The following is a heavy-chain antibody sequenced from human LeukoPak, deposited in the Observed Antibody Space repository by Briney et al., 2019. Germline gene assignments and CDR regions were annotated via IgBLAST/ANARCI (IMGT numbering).Heavy chain of an antibody. J-gene: IGHJ6*03. Sequence: SETLSLTCTVSGSSISSGSYYWSWIRQPAGKGLEWIGRIYTSGSTNYNPSLKSRVTISVDTSKNQFSLKLSSVTAADTAVYYCARDVVGYCSSTSCYTGNYYYHYMDVWGKGTTVTVSS. D-gene: IGHD2-2*02. V-gene: IGHV4-61*02. CDR3: ARDVVGYCSSTSCYTGNYYYHYMDV. CDR2: IYTSGST. CDR1: GSSISSGSYY.